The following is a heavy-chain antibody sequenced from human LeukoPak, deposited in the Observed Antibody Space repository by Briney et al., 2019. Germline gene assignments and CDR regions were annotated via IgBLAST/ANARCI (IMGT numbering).Heavy chain of an antibody. D-gene: IGHD1-1*01. CDR1: GFTVSSNY. CDR2: IKQDASEK. CDR3: ARVKVRALDY. J-gene: IGHJ4*02. V-gene: IGHV3-7*01. Sequence: PGGSLRLSCAASGFTVSSNYMSWVRQAPGKGLEWVANIKQDASEKYYVDSVKGRFTISRDNAKNSLYLQMNSLRAEDTAVYYCARVKVRALDYWGQGTLVTVSS.